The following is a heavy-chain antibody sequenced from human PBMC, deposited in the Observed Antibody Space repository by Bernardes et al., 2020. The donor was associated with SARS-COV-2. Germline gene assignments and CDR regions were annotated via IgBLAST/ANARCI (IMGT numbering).Heavy chain of an antibody. V-gene: IGHV3-11*01. Sequence: GGSLRLSCAASGFTLSDHYMSWIRQAPGKGPEWLSYINNDGSATHHADSVTGRFATSRDNARNSLYLEMNSLRAEDTAVYYCARQRTGFAYYDYGMDVWGQGTTVTVSS. CDR2: INNDGSAT. D-gene: IGHD3-9*01. CDR3: ARQRTGFAYYDYGMDV. J-gene: IGHJ6*02. CDR1: GFTLSDHY.